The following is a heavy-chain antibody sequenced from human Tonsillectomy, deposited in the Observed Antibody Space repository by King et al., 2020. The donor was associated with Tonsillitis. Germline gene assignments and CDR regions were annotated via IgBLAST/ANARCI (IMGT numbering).Heavy chain of an antibody. CDR1: GFTFSNAW. Sequence: VQLVESGGGLVKPGGSLRLSCAASGFTFSNAWMSWVRQAPGKGLEWVGRIKSKTDGGTTDYAAPVKGRFTISRDESKNTLYLQMNSLKTEDTAVYYCTTDHLPHYYYDSSGDMAFDIWGQGTTVTVSS. CDR3: TTDHLPHYYYDSSGDMAFDI. D-gene: IGHD3-22*01. CDR2: IKSKTDGGTT. V-gene: IGHV3-15*01. J-gene: IGHJ3*02.